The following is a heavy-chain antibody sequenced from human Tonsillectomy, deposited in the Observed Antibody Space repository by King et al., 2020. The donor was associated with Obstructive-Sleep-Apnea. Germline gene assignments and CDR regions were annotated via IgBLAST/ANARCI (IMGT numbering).Heavy chain of an antibody. CDR3: AKANYGDFSLRY. J-gene: IGHJ4*02. V-gene: IGHV3-30*18. CDR2: ISYYGSNK. CDR1: RFTFSSYG. D-gene: IGHD4-17*01. Sequence: VQLVESGGGVVQPGRSLRLSCAGSRFTFSSYGMHWVRQAPGKGLEWVAVISYYGSNKYYAESVKGRFTISRDNSKNTLYLQMNSLRAGDTAVYYCAKANYGDFSLRYWGQGTLVTVSS.